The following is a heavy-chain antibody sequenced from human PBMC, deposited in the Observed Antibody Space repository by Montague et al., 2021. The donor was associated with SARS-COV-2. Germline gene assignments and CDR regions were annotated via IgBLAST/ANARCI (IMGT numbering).Heavy chain of an antibody. J-gene: IGHJ1*01. CDR3: ARSSSSSGARDN. D-gene: IGHD3-22*01. Sequence: SETLSLTCTVSGGSLNNHYWSWIRKPPGKELEWLGKIFYKGNTNYNVSLWGRVSMSLDTPQNQFSLRLTSLTAADTAVYYCARSSSSSGARDNWGQGILVTVS. V-gene: IGHV4-59*11. CDR2: IFYKGNT. CDR1: GGSLNNHY.